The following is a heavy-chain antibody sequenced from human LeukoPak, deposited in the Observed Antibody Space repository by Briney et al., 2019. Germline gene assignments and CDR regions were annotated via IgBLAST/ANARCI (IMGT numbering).Heavy chain of an antibody. CDR1: GYTFTSYG. CDR2: ISAYNGNT. J-gene: IGHJ6*02. V-gene: IGHV1-18*01. Sequence: GASVKVSCKASGYTFTSYGISWVRQAPGQGLEWMGWISAYNGNTSYAQKLQGRVTMTTDTSTSTAYMELRSLRSDDTAVYYCASCGSCYSDYYYYYGMDVWGQGTTVTVSS. CDR3: ASCGSCYSDYYYYYGMDV. D-gene: IGHD2-15*01.